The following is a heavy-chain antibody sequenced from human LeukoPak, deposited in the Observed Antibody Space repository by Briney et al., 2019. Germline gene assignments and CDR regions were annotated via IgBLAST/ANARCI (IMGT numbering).Heavy chain of an antibody. J-gene: IGHJ5*01. CDR2: IRQDGSDK. CDR3: ARESNWAFGS. D-gene: IGHD2/OR15-2a*01. V-gene: IGHV3-7*01. Sequence: GGSLRLSCAASGFTFSGSWMSWVRQAPGKVPEWVANIRQDGSDKYYVDSVKGRFTISRDNAQSSLYLQMNSLRAEDTAVYYCARESNWAFGSWGLGTLVTVSS. CDR1: GFTFSGSW.